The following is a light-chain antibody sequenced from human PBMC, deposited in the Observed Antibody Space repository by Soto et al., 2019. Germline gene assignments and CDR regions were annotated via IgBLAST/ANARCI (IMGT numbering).Light chain of an antibody. J-gene: IGLJ1*01. CDR1: SSDVGGYNY. CDR3: SSYTTSNTRQIV. CDR2: DVS. V-gene: IGLV2-14*03. Sequence: HSVLTKPASVSGFPGQSITISCTGTSSDVGGYNYVSWYQHHPGKAPKLIIFDVSNRPSGVSNPFSGSKSGNTASLTISGLQPEDEADYYCSSYTTSNTRQIVFGTGTKVTVL.